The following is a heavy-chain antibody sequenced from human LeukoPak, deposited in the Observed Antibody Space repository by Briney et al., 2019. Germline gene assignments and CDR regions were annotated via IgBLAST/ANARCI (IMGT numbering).Heavy chain of an antibody. J-gene: IGHJ4*02. Sequence: PGGSLRLSCAASGFTFSSYEMNWVRQAPGKGLEWVSAISGSGGSTYYADSVKGRFTISRDNAKNSLYLQMNSLRAEDTAVYYCARDLVVSAAGTFDYWGQGTLVTVSS. D-gene: IGHD6-13*01. CDR1: GFTFSSYE. CDR2: ISGSGGST. V-gene: IGHV3-48*03. CDR3: ARDLVVSAAGTFDY.